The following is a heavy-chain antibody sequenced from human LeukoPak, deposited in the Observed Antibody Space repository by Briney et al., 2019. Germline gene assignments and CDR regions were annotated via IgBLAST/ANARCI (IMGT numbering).Heavy chain of an antibody. CDR3: ASFIVGATHPHFDY. D-gene: IGHD1-26*01. Sequence: SVKVSCKASGGTFSSYAISWVRQAPGQGLEWMGGIIPIFGTANYAQKFQGRVTITADESTSTAYMELSSLRSEDTAVYYCASFIVGATHPHFDYWGQGTLVTVSS. CDR1: GGTFSSYA. CDR2: IIPIFGTA. J-gene: IGHJ4*02. V-gene: IGHV1-69*01.